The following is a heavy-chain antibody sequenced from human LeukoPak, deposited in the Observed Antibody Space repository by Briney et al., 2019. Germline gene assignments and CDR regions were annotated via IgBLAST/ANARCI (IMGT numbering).Heavy chain of an antibody. CDR1: GFTFSSYS. Sequence: PGGSLRLSCAASGFTFSSYSMNWVRQAPGKGLEWVSSISSSSSYIYYADSVKGRFTISRDNAKNSLYLQMNSLRAEDTALYHCARGGPRYSSSWYGVFVDYWGQGTLVTVSS. J-gene: IGHJ4*02. CDR2: ISSSSSYI. V-gene: IGHV3-21*04. CDR3: ARGGPRYSSSWYGVFVDY. D-gene: IGHD6-13*01.